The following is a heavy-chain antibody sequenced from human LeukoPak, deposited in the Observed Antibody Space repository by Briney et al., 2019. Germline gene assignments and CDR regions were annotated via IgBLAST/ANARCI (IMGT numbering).Heavy chain of an antibody. CDR3: ARVMSSEDWFDP. V-gene: IGHV4-30-2*01. J-gene: IGHJ5*02. Sequence: SETLSLTCAVSGGSISSGGYSWSWIRQPPGKGPEWIGYIYHSGSTYYNPSLKSRVTISVDRSKNQFSLKLSSVTAADTAVYYCARVMSSEDWFDPWGQGTLVTVSS. CDR1: GGSISSGGYS. CDR2: IYHSGST. D-gene: IGHD6-19*01.